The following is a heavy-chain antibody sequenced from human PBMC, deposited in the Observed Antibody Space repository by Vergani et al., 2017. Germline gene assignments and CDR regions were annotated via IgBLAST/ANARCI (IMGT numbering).Heavy chain of an antibody. CDR2: VSGSSATP. V-gene: IGHV3-23*01. J-gene: IGHJ4*02. CDR1: GFSFPGYA. D-gene: IGHD5-12*01. Sequence: EVQLLESGGGLVQPGGSLRLSCEASGFSFPGYAMSWVRQAPGKGLAWVTSVSGSSATPYYADSVKGRFIISRDNSKNTLHLQMNSPRADDTAVYYCTKGSRGYTGYFFDYGGQGILAIVSS. CDR3: TKGSRGYTGYFFDY.